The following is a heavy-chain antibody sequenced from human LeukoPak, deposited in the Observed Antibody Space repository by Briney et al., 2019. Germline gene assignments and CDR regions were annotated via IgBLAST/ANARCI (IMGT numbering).Heavy chain of an antibody. D-gene: IGHD2-2*01. J-gene: IGHJ6*03. V-gene: IGHV3-30*18. Sequence: GGSLRLSCAASGFTFSSYGMHWVRQAPGKGLEWVAVISYDGSNKYYADSVKGRFTISRDNSKNTLYLQMNSLRAEDTAVYYCAKAQQNCSSTSCYGGYYYYCMDVWGKGTTVTVSS. CDR1: GFTFSSYG. CDR3: AKAQQNCSSTSCYGGYYYYCMDV. CDR2: ISYDGSNK.